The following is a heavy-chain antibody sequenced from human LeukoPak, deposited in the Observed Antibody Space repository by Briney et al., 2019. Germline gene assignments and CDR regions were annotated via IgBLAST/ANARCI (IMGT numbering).Heavy chain of an antibody. CDR3: ARDTLEYSNSPDALDI. CDR1: GFTFSAYE. J-gene: IGHJ3*02. CDR2: IGSSGSTV. Sequence: PGGSLRLSCAASGFTFSAYETNWVRQAPGKGLEWVSYIGSSGSTVYYADSVKGRFTISRDNAKNSLYMQMESLRDEDTAIYYCARDTLEYSNSPDALDIWGQGTMVTVSS. D-gene: IGHD4-23*01. V-gene: IGHV3-48*03.